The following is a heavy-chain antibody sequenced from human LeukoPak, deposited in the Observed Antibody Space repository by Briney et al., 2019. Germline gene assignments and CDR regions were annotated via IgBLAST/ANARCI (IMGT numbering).Heavy chain of an antibody. CDR2: IYTSGST. J-gene: IGHJ4*02. CDR1: GGSISSGSYY. Sequence: SETPSLTCTVSGGSISSGSYYWSSIRQPAGKGVEWIGRIYTSGSTNYNPSLKSRVTISVDTSKNQFSLKLSSVTAADTAVYYCAREAAAGTFDYWGRGTLVTVSS. D-gene: IGHD6-13*01. V-gene: IGHV4-61*02. CDR3: AREAAAGTFDY.